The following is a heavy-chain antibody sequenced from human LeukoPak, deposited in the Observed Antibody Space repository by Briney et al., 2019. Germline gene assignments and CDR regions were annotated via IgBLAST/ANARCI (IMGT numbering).Heavy chain of an antibody. D-gene: IGHD3-10*01. CDR2: INHSGST. V-gene: IGHV4-34*01. J-gene: IGHJ3*02. CDR3: ARGLRSGYYGSGTYFDI. Sequence: SETLSITCAVYGGTFSGYYWSWIRQPPGKGLEWIGEINHSGSTNYNPSLKSRVTISVDTSKNQFSLKLSSVTAADTAVYYCARGLRSGYYGSGTYFDIWGQGTMVTVSS. CDR1: GGTFSGYY.